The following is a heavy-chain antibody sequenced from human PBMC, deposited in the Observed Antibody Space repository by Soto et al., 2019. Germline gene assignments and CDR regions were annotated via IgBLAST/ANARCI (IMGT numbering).Heavy chain of an antibody. CDR3: ARGDWNNWLDP. CDR2: ISSSSSYT. J-gene: IGHJ5*02. D-gene: IGHD2-21*01. V-gene: IGHV3-11*06. Sequence: LRLSCAASGFTFSDYYMSWIRQAPGKGLEWVSYISSSSSYTNYADSGKGRFTISRDNAKNSLYLQMNSLRAEATAVYYCARGDWNNWLDPWGQGTMGTVSS. CDR1: GFTFSDYY.